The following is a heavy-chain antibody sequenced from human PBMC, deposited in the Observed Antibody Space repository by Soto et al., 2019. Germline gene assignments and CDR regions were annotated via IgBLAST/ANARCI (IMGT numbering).Heavy chain of an antibody. CDR2: ISWNSGSI. J-gene: IGHJ4*02. CDR3: AKGYDCWSGTIDY. D-gene: IGHD3-3*01. V-gene: IGHV3-9*01. Sequence: EVPLVESGGGLVQPGRSLRLSCAASGFTFDDYAMHWVRQAPGKGLEWVSGISWNSGSIGYADSVKGRFTISRDNAKNSLYLQMNSLRAEDTALYYCAKGYDCWSGTIDYWGQGTLVTVSS. CDR1: GFTFDDYA.